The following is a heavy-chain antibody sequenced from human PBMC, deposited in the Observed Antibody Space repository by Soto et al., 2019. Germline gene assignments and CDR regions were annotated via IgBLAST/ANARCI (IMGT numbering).Heavy chain of an antibody. CDR1: GYTFTDYS. Sequence: GSMKVSFKASGYTFTDYSLQWVRQAPGQRLEWMGWINPASGKTKYSQKFQGRVTITRDTSASTAYMELSSLTSEDTALYYCARDLWLGESFRYYFDYWAQGT. V-gene: IGHV1-3*01. D-gene: IGHD3-10*01. J-gene: IGHJ4*01. CDR2: INPASGKT. CDR3: ARDLWLGESFRYYFDY.